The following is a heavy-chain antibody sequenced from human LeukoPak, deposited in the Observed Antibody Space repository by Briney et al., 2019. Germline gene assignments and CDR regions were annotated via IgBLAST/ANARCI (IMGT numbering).Heavy chain of an antibody. J-gene: IGHJ3*02. CDR1: GYTFTSYA. Sequence: GASVKVSCKASGYTFTSYAMHWVRQAPGQRLEWMGWINAGNGNTKYSQKFQGRVTITRDTSASTAYMELSSLRSEDTAVYYCARGPEGGYYYDSGDAFDIWGQGTMVTVSS. CDR2: INAGNGNT. CDR3: ARGPEGGYYYDSGDAFDI. V-gene: IGHV1-3*01. D-gene: IGHD3-22*01.